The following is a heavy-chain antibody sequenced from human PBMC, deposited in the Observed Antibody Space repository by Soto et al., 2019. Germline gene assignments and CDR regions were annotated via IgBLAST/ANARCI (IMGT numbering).Heavy chain of an antibody. CDR2: ISWNSGII. D-gene: IGHD3-10*01. CDR1: GSRFGGYA. J-gene: IGHJ4*02. Sequence: HPGCSLRLSCAVSGSRFGGYAMHWVRQAPGKGLELVSGISWNSGIIGYADSVKGRFTISRDNAENSLYLHMNSLRVEDTALYYCAKDYNSDYNGSHFDYWGQGT. V-gene: IGHV3-9*01. CDR3: AKDYNSDYNGSHFDY.